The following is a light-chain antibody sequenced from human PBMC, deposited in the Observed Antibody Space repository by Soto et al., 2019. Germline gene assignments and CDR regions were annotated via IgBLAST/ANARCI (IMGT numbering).Light chain of an antibody. CDR3: QQYGGSPPYT. V-gene: IGKV3-20*01. Sequence: EIVLTQSPGTLSLSPGERATLSCRASQSVSSIYLAWYQQKPGQAPRLLIYRACSRATGIPDRFSGSGSGTDFTLTISRLEPEDFAVYYCQQYGGSPPYTFGQGTNLEIK. J-gene: IGKJ2*01. CDR1: QSVSSIY. CDR2: RAC.